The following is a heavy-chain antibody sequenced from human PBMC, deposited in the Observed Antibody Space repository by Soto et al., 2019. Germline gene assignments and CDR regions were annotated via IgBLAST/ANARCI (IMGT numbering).Heavy chain of an antibody. V-gene: IGHV1-3*01. Sequence: ASLKVSCEASGYALTIYAIHWVRQAPGKRLEWMGWIDAGNGKTNYAQKFQGRVTMTEDTSTDTAYMELSSLRSEDTAVYYCATPQSYWYNWFDPWGQGTLVTVSS. CDR3: ATPQSYWYNWFDP. J-gene: IGHJ5*02. CDR2: IDAGNGKT. D-gene: IGHD2-8*02. CDR1: GYALTIYA.